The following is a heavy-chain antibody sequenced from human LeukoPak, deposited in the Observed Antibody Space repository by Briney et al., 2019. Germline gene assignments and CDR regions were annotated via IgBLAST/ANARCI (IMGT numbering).Heavy chain of an antibody. Sequence: GGSLRLSCVASGFTFSSSWMHWVRQAPGKGLVWVSRINGDGAITSYADSVKGRFIISRGNAKDTLSLVMNSLRADDTAVYYCARDRYNQYGMDVWGLGTTVTVSS. J-gene: IGHJ6*02. CDR3: ARDRYNQYGMDV. CDR2: INGDGAIT. V-gene: IGHV3-74*01. D-gene: IGHD1-1*01. CDR1: GFTFSSSW.